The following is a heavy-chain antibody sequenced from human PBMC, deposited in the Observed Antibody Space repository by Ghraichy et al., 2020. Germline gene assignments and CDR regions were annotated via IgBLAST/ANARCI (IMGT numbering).Heavy chain of an antibody. V-gene: IGHV4-39*01. J-gene: IGHJ3*02. CDR2: IYYSGST. CDR3: ARLLVVTESLRLDDAFDI. Sequence: SETLSLTCTVSGGSISSSSYYWGWIRQPPGKGLEWIGSIYYSGSTYYNPSLKSRVTISVDTSKNQFSLKLSSVTAADTAVYYCARLLVVTESLRLDDAFDIWGQGTMVTVSS. D-gene: IGHD2-21*02. CDR1: GGSISSSSYY.